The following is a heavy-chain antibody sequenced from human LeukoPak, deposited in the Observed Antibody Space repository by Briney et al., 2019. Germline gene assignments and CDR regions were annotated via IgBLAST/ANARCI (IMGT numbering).Heavy chain of an antibody. Sequence: EASVKVSCKASGYTFTSYGISWVRQAPGQGLEWMGWIRAYNGNTNYAQKLQGRVTMTTDTSTSTAYMELRSLRSDDTAVYYCARGLYDYEPYYYMDVWGKGTTVTVSS. CDR3: ARGLYDYEPYYYMDV. CDR2: IRAYNGNT. CDR1: GYTFTSYG. V-gene: IGHV1-18*01. D-gene: IGHD4-17*01. J-gene: IGHJ6*03.